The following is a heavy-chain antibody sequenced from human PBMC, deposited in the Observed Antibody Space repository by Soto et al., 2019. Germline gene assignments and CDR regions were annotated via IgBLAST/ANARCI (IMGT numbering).Heavy chain of an antibody. V-gene: IGHV1-69*01. CDR2: IIPFFKAT. J-gene: IGHJ6*02. CDR3: ARDVPLNYYDGTFSYYAMDV. Sequence: QVQLVQSGAEVKKPGSSVKVSCKASGGTFSSHAISWVRQAPGQGLEWMGGIIPFFKATNYAQKFQGRVTITADDSTSTAYMDLYSLRSEDTAVYSCARDVPLNYYDGTFSYYAMDVWGQVTTVTVSS. CDR1: GGTFSSHA. D-gene: IGHD3-16*01.